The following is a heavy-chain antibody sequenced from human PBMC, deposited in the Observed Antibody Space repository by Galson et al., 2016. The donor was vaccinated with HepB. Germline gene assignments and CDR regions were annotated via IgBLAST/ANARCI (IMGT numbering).Heavy chain of an antibody. Sequence: SLRLSCAASGFTFTNAWMSWVRQAPGKGLEWVGRLKSKTDGEIADYAAPVTGRFTISRDDSQNTLFLQMNSLQTEDTAVYYCTTSGGTSGGSTWPPYWGHGTLVTVSS. CDR3: TTSGGTSGGSTWPPY. D-gene: IGHD6-13*01. CDR2: LKSKTDGEIA. CDR1: GFTFTNAW. V-gene: IGHV3-15*01. J-gene: IGHJ4*01.